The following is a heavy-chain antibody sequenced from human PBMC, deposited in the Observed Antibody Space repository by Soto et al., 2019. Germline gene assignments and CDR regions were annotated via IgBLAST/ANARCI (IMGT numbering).Heavy chain of an antibody. CDR2: IYTSGST. CDR3: ARDRGSVATAMVRRGGNWFDP. D-gene: IGHD5-18*01. CDR1: GGSISSYY. V-gene: IGHV4-4*07. Sequence: SETLSPTCTVSGGSISSYYWSWIRQPAGKGLEWIGRIYTSGSTNYNPSLKSRVTMSVDTSKNQFSLKLSSVTAADTAVYYCARDRGSVATAMVRRGGNWFDPWGQGTLVTVSS. J-gene: IGHJ5*02.